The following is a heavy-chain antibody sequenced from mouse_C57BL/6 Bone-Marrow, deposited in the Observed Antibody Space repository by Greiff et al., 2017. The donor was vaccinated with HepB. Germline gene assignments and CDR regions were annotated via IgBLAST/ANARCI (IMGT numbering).Heavy chain of an antibody. CDR3: ARHEEGAYYGNYWAMDY. D-gene: IGHD2-10*01. J-gene: IGHJ4*01. CDR1: GYTFTEYT. CDR2: FYPGSGSI. V-gene: IGHV1-62-2*01. Sequence: QVQLKQSGAELVKPGASVKLSCKASGYTFTEYTIHWVKQRSGQGLEWIGWFYPGSGSIKYNEKFKDKATLTADKYSSTVYMELSRLTSETSAVYFCARHEEGAYYGNYWAMDYWGQGTSVTVSS.